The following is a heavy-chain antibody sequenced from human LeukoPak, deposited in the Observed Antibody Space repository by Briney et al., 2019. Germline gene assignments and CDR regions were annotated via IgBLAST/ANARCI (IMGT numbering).Heavy chain of an antibody. CDR1: GFNFSAFS. J-gene: IGHJ4*02. V-gene: IGHV3-48*01. CDR2: INNVGNVF. CDR3: ATKNPGDN. Sequence: GGSLRLSCVGSGFNFSAFSMNWVRQAPGEGLEWLSYINNVGNVFYSSAPMKGRFTVSRDNAKNSLYLQMNSLRVEDTAVYYCATKNPGDNWGQGTLITVSS. D-gene: IGHD7-27*01.